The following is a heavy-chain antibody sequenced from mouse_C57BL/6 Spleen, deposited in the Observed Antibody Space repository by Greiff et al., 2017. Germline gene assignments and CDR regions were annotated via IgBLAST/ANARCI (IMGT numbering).Heavy chain of an antibody. J-gene: IGHJ1*03. D-gene: IGHD1-1*01. CDR3: TRRDYYGSSWYFDV. CDR1: GYTFTDYE. CDR2: IDPETGGT. V-gene: IGHV1-15*01. Sequence: QVQLQQSGAELVRPGASVTLSCKASGYTFTDYEMHWVKQTPVHGLEWIGAIDPETGGTAYNQKFKGKAILTADKSSSTAYMELRSLTSVDSAVSYCTRRDYYGSSWYFDVWGTGTTVTVSS.